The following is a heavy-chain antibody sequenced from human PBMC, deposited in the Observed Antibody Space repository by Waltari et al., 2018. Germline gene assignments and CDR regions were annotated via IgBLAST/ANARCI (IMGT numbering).Heavy chain of an antibody. CDR3: ARADSSGWYGFDY. CDR2: IYAGGTT. CDR1: GFTVRAND. D-gene: IGHD6-19*01. Sequence: EVQLVESGGALVQPGGSLRLSCAVSGFTVRANDVTWVRQVPGKGLEWFSVIYAGGTTFYADSVKDRFIVSRDNPKNTVYLQMNTLRPDDTAIYYCARADSSGWYGFDYWGQGTLVTVSS. J-gene: IGHJ4*02. V-gene: IGHV3-66*01.